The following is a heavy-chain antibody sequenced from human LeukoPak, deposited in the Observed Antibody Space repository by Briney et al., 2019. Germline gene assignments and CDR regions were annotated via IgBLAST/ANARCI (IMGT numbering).Heavy chain of an antibody. V-gene: IGHV4-59*01. CDR3: ARGIVGAHNCLNAFDL. Sequence: SETLSLTCTVSGGSISSYCWSWIRQPPGKGLEWIGYIYYSGRTNYNPSLKSRVTISVDTSKNQFSLKLSSVTAADTAVYYCARGIVGAHNCLNAFDLWGQGTTVTVSS. D-gene: IGHD1-26*01. CDR1: GGSISSYC. J-gene: IGHJ3*01. CDR2: IYYSGRT.